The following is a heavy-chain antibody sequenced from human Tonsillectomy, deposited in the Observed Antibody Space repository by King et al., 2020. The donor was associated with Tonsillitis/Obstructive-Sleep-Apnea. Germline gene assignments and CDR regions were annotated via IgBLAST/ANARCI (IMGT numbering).Heavy chain of an antibody. J-gene: IGHJ4*02. V-gene: IGHV3-23*04. Sequence: VQLVESGGGLVQPGGSLRLSCAASGFTFSSYAMSWVRQAPGKGLEWVSAISGSGGSTYYAVAVKGRFTISRDNSKNTLDLQMNSLRAEDTAVYYCAKDANPRKQLRDPEIDYWGQGTLVTVSS. CDR3: AKDANPRKQLRDPEIDY. CDR1: GFTFSSYA. D-gene: IGHD5-18*01. CDR2: ISGSGGST.